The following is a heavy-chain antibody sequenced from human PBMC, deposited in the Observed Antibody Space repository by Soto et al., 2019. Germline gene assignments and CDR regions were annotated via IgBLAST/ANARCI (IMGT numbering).Heavy chain of an antibody. D-gene: IGHD2-2*01. CDR3: ARPACCSSTSCPFDY. J-gene: IGHJ4*02. V-gene: IGHV4-39*01. CDR1: GGSISSSSYY. CDR2: IYYSGST. Sequence: SETLSLTCTVSGGSISSSSYYWGWIRQPPGKGLEWIGSIYYSGSTYYNPSLKSRVTISVDTSKNQFSLKLSSVTAADTAVYYCARPACCSSTSCPFDYWGQGTLVTVSS.